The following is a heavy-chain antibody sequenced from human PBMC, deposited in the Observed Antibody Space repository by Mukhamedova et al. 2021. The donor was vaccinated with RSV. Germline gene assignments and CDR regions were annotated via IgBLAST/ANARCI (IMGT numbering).Heavy chain of an antibody. V-gene: IGHV4-59*08. Sequence: IRQPPGKGLEWIGYSYYSGSTNYNPSLKSRATISVDTSKNQFSLKLSSVTAADTAAYYCARQYYYYYVGVWGKGTTVTVSS. CDR2: SYYSGST. J-gene: IGHJ6*03. CDR3: ARQYYYYYVGV.